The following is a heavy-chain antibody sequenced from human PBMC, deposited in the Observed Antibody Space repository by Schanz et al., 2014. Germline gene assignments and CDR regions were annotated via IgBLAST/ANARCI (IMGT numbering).Heavy chain of an antibody. V-gene: IGHV1-18*01. CDR2: ISGSNGNT. CDR3: ARDRLECGAECYSVEVFEI. D-gene: IGHD2-21*01. CDR1: GYTFISYG. Sequence: QVQLVQSGAEVRKPGASVKVSCKASGYTFISYGISWVRQAPGQGLEWLGWISGSNGNTNYAQKLQGRVTMTRDTSTSTAYMELSGLRSEDTAVYYCARDRLECGAECYSVEVFEIWGQGTLVIVSS. J-gene: IGHJ4*02.